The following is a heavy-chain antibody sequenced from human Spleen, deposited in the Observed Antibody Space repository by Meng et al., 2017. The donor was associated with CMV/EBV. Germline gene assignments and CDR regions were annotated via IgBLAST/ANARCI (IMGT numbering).Heavy chain of an antibody. J-gene: IGHJ3*01. CDR2: VYDDGST. CDR3: AVPGASDALDF. Sequence: VSGLIFRTAWMTWVRQVPGKGLEWVSVVYDDGSTYYADSVKGRFTISRDNSKRTLYLQMNSLRAEDTAVYYCAVPGASDALDFWGHGTMVTVSS. CDR1: GLIFRTAW. V-gene: IGHV3-53*01.